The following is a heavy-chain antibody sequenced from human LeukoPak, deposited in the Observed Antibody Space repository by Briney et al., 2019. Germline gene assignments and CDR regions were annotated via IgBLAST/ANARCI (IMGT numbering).Heavy chain of an antibody. J-gene: IGHJ5*02. Sequence: ASVKVSCKASGYTFPNYGITWVRQAPGQGLDWMGWIRGYDGNTNYAQKLQGRVTMTTDTSTSTAYMELRSLRSDDTAVYYCARVFGDYNWFDPWGQGTLVTVSS. CDR2: IRGYDGNT. D-gene: IGHD3-16*01. CDR3: ARVFGDYNWFDP. CDR1: GYTFPNYG. V-gene: IGHV1-18*01.